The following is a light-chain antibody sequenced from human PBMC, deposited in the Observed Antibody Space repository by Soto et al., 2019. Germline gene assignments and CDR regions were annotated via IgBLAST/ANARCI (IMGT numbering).Light chain of an antibody. J-gene: IGKJ4*01. CDR3: QQYYTLPLT. CDR1: QSVLCPSNNKNY. V-gene: IGKV4-1*01. CDR2: WAS. Sequence: DLVLTQSPDTLAVSLGERATVYCESSQSVLCPSNNKNYVARYTKKTRQQPKILLSWASARESGVPERFSGSGSGALFSPSISSLQAEDVAVYYCQQYYTLPLTFGGGTKVDI.